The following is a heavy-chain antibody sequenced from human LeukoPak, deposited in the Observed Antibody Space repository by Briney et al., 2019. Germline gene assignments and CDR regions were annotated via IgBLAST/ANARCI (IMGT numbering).Heavy chain of an antibody. V-gene: IGHV1-24*01. CDR1: GYTFTSYY. J-gene: IGHJ4*02. Sequence: ASVKVSCKASGYTFTSYYMHWVRQAPGKGLEWMGGFDPEDGETIYAQKFQGRVTMTEDTSTDTAYMELSSLRSEDTAVYYCATVDYYDSSGYMAYWGQGTLVTVSS. D-gene: IGHD3-22*01. CDR2: FDPEDGET. CDR3: ATVDYYDSSGYMAY.